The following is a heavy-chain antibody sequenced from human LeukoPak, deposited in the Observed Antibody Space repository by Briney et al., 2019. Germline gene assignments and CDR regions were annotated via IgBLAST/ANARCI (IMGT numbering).Heavy chain of an antibody. CDR3: ARDWDYRAVGKKFDY. J-gene: IGHJ4*02. CDR1: GFIFRDYY. V-gene: IGHV3-11*01. CDR2: ISNSGSTM. D-gene: IGHD4-11*01. Sequence: GSLRLSCAASGFIFRDYYMSWIRQAPGKGLEWVSYISNSGSTMYYADSVKGRFTISRDNAKNSLFLQMSSLTAEDTAVYYCARDWDYRAVGKKFDYWGQGTLVTVSS.